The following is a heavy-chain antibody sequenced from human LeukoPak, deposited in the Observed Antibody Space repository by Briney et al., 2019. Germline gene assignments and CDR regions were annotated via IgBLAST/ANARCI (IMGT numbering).Heavy chain of an antibody. D-gene: IGHD1-26*01. CDR1: GYTFTGYY. CDR3: AKDIGRGSRRGYYYYMDV. CDR2: INPNSGGT. V-gene: IGHV1-2*02. Sequence: ASVKVSCKASGYTFTGYYMHWVRQAPGQGLEWMGWINPNSGGTNYAQKFQGRVTMTRDTSISTAYMELSRLRSDDTALYYCAKDIGRGSRRGYYYYMDVWGKGTTVTISS. J-gene: IGHJ6*03.